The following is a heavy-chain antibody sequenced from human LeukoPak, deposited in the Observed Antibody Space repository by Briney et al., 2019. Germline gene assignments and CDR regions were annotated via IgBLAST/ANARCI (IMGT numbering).Heavy chain of an antibody. V-gene: IGHV3-23*01. D-gene: IGHD3-3*01. CDR2: ISGSGGST. CDR3: AKVITIFGVVRSGAFDI. CDR1: GLTFSSYG. J-gene: IGHJ3*02. Sequence: PGGSLRLSCAASGLTFSSYGMHWVRQAPGKGLEWVSAISGSGGSTYYADSVKGRFTISRDNSKNTLYLQMNSLRAEDTAVYYCAKVITIFGVVRSGAFDIWGQGTMVTVSS.